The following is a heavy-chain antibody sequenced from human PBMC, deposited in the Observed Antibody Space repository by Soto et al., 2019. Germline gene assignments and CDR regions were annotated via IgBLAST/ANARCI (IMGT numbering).Heavy chain of an antibody. CDR1: GYSFTSYW. Sequence: GESLKISCKGSGYSFTSYWIGWVRQMPGKGLEWMGIIYPGDSDTRYSPSFQGQVIISADKSVDTAYLQWRSLKASDTAMYYCARHTHIAPFPPAQKYSWLDPWGQGTMVTVSS. J-gene: IGHJ5*02. CDR2: IYPGDSDT. CDR3: ARHTHIAPFPPAQKYSWLDP. D-gene: IGHD6-13*01. V-gene: IGHV5-51*01.